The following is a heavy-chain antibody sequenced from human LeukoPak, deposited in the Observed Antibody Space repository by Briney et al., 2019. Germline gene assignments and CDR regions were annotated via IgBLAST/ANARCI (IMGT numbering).Heavy chain of an antibody. D-gene: IGHD6-19*01. Sequence: SQTLSLTCTVSGGSISSGGYYWSWIRQPPGKGLEWIGYIYHSGSTYYNPPLKSRVTISVDRSKNQFSLKLSSVTAADTAVYYCASSGWLYWYFDLWGRGTLVTVSS. J-gene: IGHJ2*01. CDR3: ASSGWLYWYFDL. V-gene: IGHV4-30-2*02. CDR1: GGSISSGGYY. CDR2: IYHSGST.